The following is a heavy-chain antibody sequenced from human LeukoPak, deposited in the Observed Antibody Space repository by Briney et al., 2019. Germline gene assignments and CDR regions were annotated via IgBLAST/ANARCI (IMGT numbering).Heavy chain of an antibody. CDR1: GFTFSTYA. D-gene: IGHD2-15*01. V-gene: IGHV3-23*01. J-gene: IGHJ3*02. CDR3: AAWWPRRLDM. Sequence: GESLKISCAASGFTFSTYAMSWVRPAPGKGLEWDSGIGSSGGTTNYADSVKGRFTISRDNSKNTLYLQMSSLRAEDTALYFCAAWWPRRLDMWGQGTLVTVSS. CDR2: IGSSGGTT.